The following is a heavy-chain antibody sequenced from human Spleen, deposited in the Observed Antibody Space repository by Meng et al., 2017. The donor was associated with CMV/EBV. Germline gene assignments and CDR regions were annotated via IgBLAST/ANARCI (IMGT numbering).Heavy chain of an antibody. CDR2: IKQDGSEK. CDR3: ARHPLRGDYFDY. D-gene: IGHD3-10*01. J-gene: IGHJ4*02. V-gene: IGHV3-7*01. Sequence: GGSLRLSCAASGFTFSSYWMSWVRHAPGKGLEWVANIKQDGSEKYYVDSVKGRFTISRDNAKHSLYLQMNSLRAEDTAVYYCARHPLRGDYFDYWGQGTLVTVSS. CDR1: GFTFSSYW.